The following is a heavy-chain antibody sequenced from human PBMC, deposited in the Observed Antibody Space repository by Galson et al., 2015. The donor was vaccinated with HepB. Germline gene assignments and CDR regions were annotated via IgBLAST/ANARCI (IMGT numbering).Heavy chain of an antibody. Sequence: QSGAEVKKPGESLKISCKGSGYSFTSYWISWVRQMPGKGLEWMGIIYPGDSDTRYSPSFQGQVTISADKSISTAYLQWSSLKASDTAMYYCARVPLAAALHNWFDPWGQGTLVTVSS. CDR2: IYPGDSDT. J-gene: IGHJ5*02. CDR1: GYSFTSYW. CDR3: ARVPLAAALHNWFDP. V-gene: IGHV5-51*03. D-gene: IGHD6-13*01.